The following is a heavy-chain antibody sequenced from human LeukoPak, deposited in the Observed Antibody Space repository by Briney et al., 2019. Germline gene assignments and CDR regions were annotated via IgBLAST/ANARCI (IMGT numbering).Heavy chain of an antibody. CDR3: ASLIVGATGWFDP. Sequence: SETLSLTCTVSGGSISSYYWSWIRRPPSQGLEGSGYIYYSGSTNYNPSLKSRVTISVDTSKNQFSLKLSSVTAADTAVYYCASLIVGATGWFDPWGQGTLVTVSS. V-gene: IGHV4-59*01. CDR1: GGSISSYY. D-gene: IGHD1-26*01. CDR2: IYYSGST. J-gene: IGHJ5*02.